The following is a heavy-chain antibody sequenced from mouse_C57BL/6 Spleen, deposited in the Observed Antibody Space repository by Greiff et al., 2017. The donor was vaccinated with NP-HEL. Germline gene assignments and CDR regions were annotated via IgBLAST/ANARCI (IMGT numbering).Heavy chain of an antibody. Sequence: QVQLQQPGTELVKPGASVKLSCKASGYTFTSYWMHWVKQRPGQGLEWIGNINPSNGGTNYNEKFKSKATLTVDKSASTAYMQLSSLTSEDSAVYCCARSRLYERYFDYWGQGTTLTVSS. CDR3: ARSRLYERYFDY. D-gene: IGHD2-3*01. CDR2: INPSNGGT. J-gene: IGHJ2*01. CDR1: GYTFTSYW. V-gene: IGHV1-53*01.